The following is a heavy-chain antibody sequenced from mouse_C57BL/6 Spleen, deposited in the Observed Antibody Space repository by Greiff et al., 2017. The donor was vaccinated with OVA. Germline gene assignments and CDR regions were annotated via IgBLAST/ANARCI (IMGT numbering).Heavy chain of an antibody. J-gene: IGHJ2*01. CDR2: IHPNSGST. CDR1: GYTFTSYW. CDR3: ARRTLTLYYFDY. Sequence: QVQLKQPGAELVKPGASVKLSCKASGYTFTSYWMHWVKQRPGQGLEWIGMIHPNSGSTNYNEKFKSKATLTVDKSSSTAYMQLSSLTSEDSAVYYCARRTLTLYYFDYWGQGTTLTVSS. V-gene: IGHV1-64*01. D-gene: IGHD4-1*01.